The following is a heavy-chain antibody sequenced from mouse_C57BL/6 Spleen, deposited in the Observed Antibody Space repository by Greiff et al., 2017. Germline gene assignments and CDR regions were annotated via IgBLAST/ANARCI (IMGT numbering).Heavy chain of an antibody. CDR2: INPGSGGT. D-gene: IGHD1-1*01. Sequence: QVQLQQSGPELVRPGTSVKVSCKASGYSFTNYVINWVKQRPGQGLEWIGVINPGSGGTNYNEKFKGKATLTADKSSSTAYMQLSSLTSEDSAVYFSARGDYGSPFAYWGQGTLVTVSA. CDR1: GYSFTNYV. J-gene: IGHJ3*01. CDR3: ARGDYGSPFAY. V-gene: IGHV1-54*01.